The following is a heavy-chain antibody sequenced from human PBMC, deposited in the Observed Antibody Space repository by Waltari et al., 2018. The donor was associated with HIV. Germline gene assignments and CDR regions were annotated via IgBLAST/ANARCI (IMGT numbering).Heavy chain of an antibody. CDR3: AKAYDSSGFQYYFDY. D-gene: IGHD3-22*01. Sequence: EVQLVESGGDLVQPGRSLRLSCAPSGFTFDDYAMHWVRQAPGKGLEGGSGMCGNGDNIGYADSVKGRFTISRDHAKNSLYLQMNSRRPEDTDLYYCAKAYDSSGFQYYFDYWGQGTLVTVSS. V-gene: IGHV3-9*01. CDR1: GFTFDDYA. J-gene: IGHJ4*02. CDR2: MCGNGDNI.